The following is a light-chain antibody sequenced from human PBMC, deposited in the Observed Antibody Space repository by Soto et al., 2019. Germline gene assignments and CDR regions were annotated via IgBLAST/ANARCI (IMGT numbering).Light chain of an antibody. J-gene: IGLJ2*01. CDR2: DVS. CDR1: SSDVGGYNS. V-gene: IGLV2-14*01. Sequence: QSALTQPASVSGSPGQSITSACTGTSSDVGGYNSVSWYQQHPGKAPKLMIYDVSNRPSGVSNRFSGSKSGNTASLTISGLQAEDEADYYCNSYTSTSTPVVFGGGTKLTVL. CDR3: NSYTSTSTPVV.